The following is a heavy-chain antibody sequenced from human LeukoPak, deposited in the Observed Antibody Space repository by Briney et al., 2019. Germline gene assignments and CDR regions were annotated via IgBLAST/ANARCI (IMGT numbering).Heavy chain of an antibody. J-gene: IGHJ4*02. V-gene: IGHV4-61*02. Sequence: SETLSLTCTVSGGSISSGSYYWSWIRQPAGKGLEWIGRIYTSGSANYNPSLKSRVTMSVDTSKNQFSLKLSSVTAADTAVYYCARGGREWLPFDYWGQGTLVTVSS. CDR2: IYTSGSA. CDR1: GGSISSGSYY. D-gene: IGHD6-19*01. CDR3: ARGGREWLPFDY.